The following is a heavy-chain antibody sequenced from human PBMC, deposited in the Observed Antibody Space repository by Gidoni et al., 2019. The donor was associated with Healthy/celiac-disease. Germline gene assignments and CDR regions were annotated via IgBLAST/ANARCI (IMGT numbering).Heavy chain of an antibody. CDR3: ARPGRIAVASAAFDI. D-gene: IGHD6-19*01. CDR1: GYSFTSYW. V-gene: IGHV5-51*01. CDR2: IYPGDSDT. J-gene: IGHJ3*02. Sequence: EVQLVQSGAEVKKPGESLKISCTGAGYSFTSYWIGWVRQMPGKGLEWMGIIYPGDSDTRYRPSFQGQVTISADKSISTAYLQWSSLKASDTAMYYCARPGRIAVASAAFDIWGQGTMVTVSS.